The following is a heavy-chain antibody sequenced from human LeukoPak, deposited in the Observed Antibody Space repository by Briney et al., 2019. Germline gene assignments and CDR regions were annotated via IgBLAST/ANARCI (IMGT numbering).Heavy chain of an antibody. D-gene: IGHD1-26*01. V-gene: IGHV1-69*05. CDR2: IIPIFGTA. J-gene: IGHJ4*02. Sequence: GASVKVSCKASGGTFSSYAISWVRQAPRQGLEWMGGIIPIFGTANYAQKFQGRVTITTDESTSTAYMELSSLRSEDTAVYYCARAGGSVGATTWYYFDYWGQGTLVTVSS. CDR1: GGTFSSYA. CDR3: ARAGGSVGATTWYYFDY.